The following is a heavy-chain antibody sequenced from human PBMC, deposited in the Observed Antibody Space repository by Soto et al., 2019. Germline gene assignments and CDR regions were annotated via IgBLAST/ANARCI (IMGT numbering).Heavy chain of an antibody. CDR1: GYTFTKFD. CDR2: MNPNSGNT. V-gene: IGHV1-8*01. D-gene: IGHD4-17*01. CDR3: VRGDYGDYSHWFDP. J-gene: IGHJ5*02. Sequence: ASVKVSCKASGYTFTKFDINWVRQATGQGLEWMGWMNPNSGNTGYAQKFQGRVTMTRNTSITTAYMELSTLRSEDTAVYYCVRGDYGDYSHWFDPWGQGTLVTVSS.